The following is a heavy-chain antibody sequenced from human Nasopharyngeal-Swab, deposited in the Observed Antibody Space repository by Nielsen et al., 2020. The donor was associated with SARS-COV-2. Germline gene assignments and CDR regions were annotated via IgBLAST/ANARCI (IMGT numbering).Heavy chain of an antibody. Sequence: ASVKVSCKASGYTFTTYGVSWARQAPGQGLEWMGWISAYNGNTNYAQKLQGRVTMTTDTSTSTAYMELRSLRSDDTALYYCARGVAVAGTELEFDYWGQGTLVTVSS. CDR2: ISAYNGNT. J-gene: IGHJ4*02. CDR3: ARGVAVAGTELEFDY. D-gene: IGHD6-19*01. CDR1: GYTFTTYG. V-gene: IGHV1-18*04.